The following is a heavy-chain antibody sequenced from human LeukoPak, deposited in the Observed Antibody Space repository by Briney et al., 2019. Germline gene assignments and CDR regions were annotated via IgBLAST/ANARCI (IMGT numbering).Heavy chain of an antibody. CDR3: AGYSSSYLLDI. Sequence: PGGSLRLSCAASGFTFSDYYMSWIRQAPGKGLEWVSYISSSGSTIYYADSVKGRFTISRDNAKNSLYLQVNSLRAEDTAVYYCAGYSSSYLLDIWGQGTMVTVSS. J-gene: IGHJ3*02. V-gene: IGHV3-11*01. CDR2: ISSSGSTI. D-gene: IGHD6-13*01. CDR1: GFTFSDYY.